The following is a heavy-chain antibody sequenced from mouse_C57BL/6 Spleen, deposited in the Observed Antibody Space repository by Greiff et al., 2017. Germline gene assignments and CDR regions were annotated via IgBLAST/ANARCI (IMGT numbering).Heavy chain of an antibody. CDR3: TRGYDYDGYYFDY. CDR1: GFTFSDAW. CDR2: IRNKANNHAT. V-gene: IGHV6-6*01. D-gene: IGHD2-4*01. J-gene: IGHJ2*01. Sequence: GMLVESGGGLVQPGGSMKLSCAASGFTFSDAWMDWVRQSPEKGLEWVAEIRNKANNHATYYSESVKGRFTISRDDSKSSVYLQMNSLRAEDTGIYYCTRGYDYDGYYFDYWGQGTTLTVSS.